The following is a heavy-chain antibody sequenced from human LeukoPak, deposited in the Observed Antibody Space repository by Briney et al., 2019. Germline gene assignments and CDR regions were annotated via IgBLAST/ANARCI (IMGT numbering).Heavy chain of an antibody. D-gene: IGHD2-8*01. CDR2: IGTTSRYI. V-gene: IGHV3-21*01. J-gene: IGHJ2*01. CDR1: GFTFSNYG. Sequence: GGSLRLSCAASGFTFSNYGINWVRQAPGKGLEWVSFIGTTSRYIYYADSVKGRFTISRDNAKNSLYLQMNSLRAEDTAVYYCARGGYCTNGVCYGYWYFDLWGRGTLVTVSS. CDR3: ARGGYCTNGVCYGYWYFDL.